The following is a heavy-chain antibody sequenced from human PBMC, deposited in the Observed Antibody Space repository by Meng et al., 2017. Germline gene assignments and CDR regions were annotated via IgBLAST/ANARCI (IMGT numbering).Heavy chain of an antibody. CDR2: INPSGGST. J-gene: IGHJ4*02. Sequence: QVQLVQSGAGVKKPGSSVKVSCKASGGTFSSYAISWVRQAPGQGLEWMGIINPSGGSTSYAQKFQGRVTMTRDTSTSTVYMELSSLRSEDTAVYYCARSDTAMGSYYFDYWGQGTLVTVSS. CDR3: ARSDTAMGSYYFDY. CDR1: GGTFSSYA. V-gene: IGHV1-46*01. D-gene: IGHD5-18*01.